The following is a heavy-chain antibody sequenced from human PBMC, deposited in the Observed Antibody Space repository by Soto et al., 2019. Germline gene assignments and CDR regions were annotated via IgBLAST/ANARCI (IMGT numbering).Heavy chain of an antibody. CDR3: ARVRATLDGHYYFDS. Sequence: PSDTLSLTCSVSGGTINSGYYFWSWIRQPPGKGLGWIGSIFYTWSTYYSPSLKSRASMSMDTPKNLFSLRLRSLTAADTDVYLCARVRATLDGHYYFDSWGQGTAVTVSS. V-gene: IGHV4-30-4*02. D-gene: IGHD5-12*01. CDR2: IFYTWST. J-gene: IGHJ4*02. CDR1: GGTINSGYYF.